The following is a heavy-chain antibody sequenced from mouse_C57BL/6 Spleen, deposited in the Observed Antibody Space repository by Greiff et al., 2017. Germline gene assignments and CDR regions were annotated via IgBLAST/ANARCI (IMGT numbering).Heavy chain of an antibody. CDR2: ISYDGSN. CDR3: ARETTMINFDY. J-gene: IGHJ2*01. CDR1: GYSITSCYY. D-gene: IGHD2-4*01. V-gene: IGHV3-6*01. Sequence: EVKLQESGPGLVKPSPSLSLTCSVTGYSITSCYYWNWIRQFPGNKLEWMGYISYDGSNNYNPSLKNRISITRDTSKNQFFLKLNSVTTEDTATYYCARETTMINFDYWGQGTTLTVSS.